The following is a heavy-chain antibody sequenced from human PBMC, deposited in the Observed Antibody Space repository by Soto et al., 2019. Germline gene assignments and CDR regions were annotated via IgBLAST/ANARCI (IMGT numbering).Heavy chain of an antibody. Sequence: PSQTLSLTCVISGDSVSSNSAAWNWIRQSPSRGLEWLGRTYYRSKWYNDYAVSVKSRITINPDTSKNQFSLQLNSVTPEDTAVYYCARGSIVAGPSKENYYYGMDVWGQGTTVTVSS. V-gene: IGHV6-1*01. CDR1: GDSVSSNSAA. CDR3: ARGSIVAGPSKENYYYGMDV. J-gene: IGHJ6*02. D-gene: IGHD2-21*01. CDR2: TYYRSKWYN.